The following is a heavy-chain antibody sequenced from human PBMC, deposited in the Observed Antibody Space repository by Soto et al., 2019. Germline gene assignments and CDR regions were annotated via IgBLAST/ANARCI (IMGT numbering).Heavy chain of an antibody. Sequence: ASVKVSCKASGYTFTSYGISWVRQAPGQGLEWMGWISAYNGNTNYAQKLQGRVTMTTDTSTSTAYMELRSLRSDDTAVYYCARDPGEDSYYYYGMDVWGPGTTVTVSS. V-gene: IGHV1-18*01. CDR2: ISAYNGNT. CDR1: GYTFTSYG. CDR3: ARDPGEDSYYYYGMDV. J-gene: IGHJ6*02. D-gene: IGHD2-15*01.